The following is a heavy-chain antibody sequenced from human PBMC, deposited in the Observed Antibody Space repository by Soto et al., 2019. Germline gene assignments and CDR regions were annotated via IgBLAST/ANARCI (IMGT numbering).Heavy chain of an antibody. CDR3: AKDRPSSVVVAATAGMDV. Sequence: QVQLVESGGGVVQPGRSLRLSCAASGFTFSSYGMHWVRQAPGKGLEWVAVISYDGSNKYYADSVKGRFTISRDNSKYTLYLQMNSLRAEDTAVYYCAKDRPSSVVVAATAGMDVWGQGTTVTVSS. D-gene: IGHD2-15*01. J-gene: IGHJ6*02. CDR1: GFTFSSYG. V-gene: IGHV3-30*18. CDR2: ISYDGSNK.